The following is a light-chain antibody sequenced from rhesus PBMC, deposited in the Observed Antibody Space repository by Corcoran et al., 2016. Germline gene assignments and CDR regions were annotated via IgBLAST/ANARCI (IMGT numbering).Light chain of an antibody. CDR3: QHYYSTPT. J-gene: IGKJ4*01. CDR1: QGITND. Sequence: DIQMTQSPSSLSASVGDRVTITCRASQGITNDLAWYQQKPGETPKLLIYEASSLTSGIPSRFSGSGSGTDFTLTNSSLQSEDVATDYCQHYYSTPTFGGGTKVEIK. CDR2: EAS. V-gene: IGKV1S17*01.